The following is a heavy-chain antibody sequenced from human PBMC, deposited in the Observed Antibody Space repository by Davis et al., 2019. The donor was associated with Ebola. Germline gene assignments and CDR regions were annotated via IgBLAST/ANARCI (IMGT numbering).Heavy chain of an antibody. V-gene: IGHV3-30*04. CDR3: ARNLATEGDY. J-gene: IGHJ4*02. Sequence: GESLKISCTASGFTFGDYAMSWFRQAPGKGLEWVAVISYDGSNKYYADSVKGRFTISRDNSKNTLYLQMNSLRAEDTAVYYCARNLATEGDYWGQGTLVTVSS. CDR1: GFTFGDYA. CDR2: ISYDGSNK. D-gene: IGHD3-3*02.